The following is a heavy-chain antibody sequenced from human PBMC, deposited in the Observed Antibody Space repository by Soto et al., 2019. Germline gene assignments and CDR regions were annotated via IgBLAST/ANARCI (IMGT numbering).Heavy chain of an antibody. CDR3: ASGAGTTSRYYYGMDV. J-gene: IGHJ6*02. V-gene: IGHV1-69*01. CDR2: IIPIFGTA. Sequence: QVQLVQSGAEVRKPGSSVKVSCKASGGTFSRHAISWVRQAPGQGLEWMGGIIPIFGTANYAQKFQGRVTITADESTSTAYMELSSLRSEDTAVYYCASGAGTTSRYYYGMDVWGQGTTVTVSS. D-gene: IGHD1-7*01. CDR1: GGTFSRHA.